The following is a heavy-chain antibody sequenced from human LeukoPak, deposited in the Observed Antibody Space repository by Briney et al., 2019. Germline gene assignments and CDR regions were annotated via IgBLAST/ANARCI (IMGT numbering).Heavy chain of an antibody. D-gene: IGHD3-10*01. CDR1: GYTFTNYD. CDR3: ARVNTYYYGSGVSRAFHM. Sequence: ASVKVSCKASGYTFTNYDINWVRQATGQGLEWMGWMNPNSGNTGYAQKYQGSVTMTRNTSTATAYMELSSLKSEDTAVYYCARVNTYYYGSGVSRAFHMWGQGTMVTVSS. CDR2: MNPNSGNT. V-gene: IGHV1-8*01. J-gene: IGHJ3*02.